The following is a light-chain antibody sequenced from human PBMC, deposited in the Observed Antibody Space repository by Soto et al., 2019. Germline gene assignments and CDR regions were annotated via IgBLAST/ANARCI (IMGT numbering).Light chain of an antibody. V-gene: IGLV2-14*03. Sequence: QSALTQPASVSGSPGQSITISCTGTSSDVGGYNYVSWYQQHPGKAPKVMIYDVHNRPSGVSNRFSGSKSGNTASLSISGLRAEDEADYYCFSYTSSGTMVFGGGTKLTVL. CDR1: SSDVGGYNY. J-gene: IGLJ2*01. CDR2: DVH. CDR3: FSYTSSGTMV.